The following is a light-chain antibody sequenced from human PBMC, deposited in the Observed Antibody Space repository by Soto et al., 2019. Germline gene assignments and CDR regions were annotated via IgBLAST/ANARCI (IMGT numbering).Light chain of an antibody. CDR2: DTS. CDR1: QSVSNTY. CDR3: QQYGTSEII. J-gene: IGKJ5*01. V-gene: IGKV3-20*01. Sequence: EIVLTQSPATLSLSPGERATLSCRASQSVSNTYVAWYQQKPGQAPRLLIYDTSSRVTGIPDRFSGSGSGTDFTLTISRLEPEDFAVFYCQQYGTSEIIFGQGTRLEIK.